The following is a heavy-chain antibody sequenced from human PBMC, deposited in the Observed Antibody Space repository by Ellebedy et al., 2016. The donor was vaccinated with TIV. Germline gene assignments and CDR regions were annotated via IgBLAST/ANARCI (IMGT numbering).Heavy chain of an antibody. CDR3: VTDLEDGNYVRFFDL. Sequence: AASVKVSCKVSGYTLPDLSIHWVRQAPGKGLEWMGGFDPEDGETIYAQKVQGRVTMTEDTSTDTAYMELSSLRSEDTAVYYCVTDLEDGNYVRFFDLWGRGTLVTVSS. CDR1: GYTLPDLS. CDR2: FDPEDGET. J-gene: IGHJ2*01. V-gene: IGHV1-24*01. D-gene: IGHD3-16*01.